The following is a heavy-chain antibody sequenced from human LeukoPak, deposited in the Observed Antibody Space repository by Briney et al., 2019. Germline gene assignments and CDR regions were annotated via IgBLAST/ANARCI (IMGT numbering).Heavy chain of an antibody. CDR3: ARQPHSYGPDYYYYYMDL. V-gene: IGHV4-34*01. CDR2: IYSSGTT. J-gene: IGHJ6*03. CDR1: GGSFSGYY. D-gene: IGHD5-18*01. Sequence: SETLSLTCAVYGGSFSGYYWSWIRPPPGKGLEWMGTIYSSGTTSYNPSLKSRVTISVDTSSNHFYLNLISVTAADTALYYCARQPHSYGPDYYYYYMDLWGTGTTVTVSS.